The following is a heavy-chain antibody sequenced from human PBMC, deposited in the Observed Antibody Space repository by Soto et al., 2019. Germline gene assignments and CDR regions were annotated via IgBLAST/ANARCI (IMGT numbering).Heavy chain of an antibody. V-gene: IGHV1-24*01. CDR2: FDPEDGET. J-gene: IGHJ4*02. D-gene: IGHD3-3*01. CDR1: VYTLTELS. CDR3: ASLYYDFWSGLGY. Sequence: GASVTVCCKVSVYTLTELSRQWVRQAPGKGLEWMGGFDPEDGETIYAQKFQGRVTMTEDTSTDTAYMELSSLRSEDTAVYYCASLYYDFWSGLGYWGQGTLVTVSS.